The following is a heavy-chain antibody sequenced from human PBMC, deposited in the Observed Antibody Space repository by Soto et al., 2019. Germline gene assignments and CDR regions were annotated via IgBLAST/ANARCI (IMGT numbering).Heavy chain of an antibody. CDR1: GGSISSGGYY. CDR2: IYYSGST. Sequence: SETLSLTCTVSGGSISSGGYYWSWIRHHPGKGLEWIGYIYYSGSTYYNPSLKSRVTISVDTSKNQFSLKLSSVTAADTAVYYCARGIVGATYYYYGMDVWGQGTTVTVSS. D-gene: IGHD1-26*01. V-gene: IGHV4-31*03. J-gene: IGHJ6*02. CDR3: ARGIVGATYYYYGMDV.